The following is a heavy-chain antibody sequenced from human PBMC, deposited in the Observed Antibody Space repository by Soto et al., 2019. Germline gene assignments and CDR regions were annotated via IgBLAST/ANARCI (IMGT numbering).Heavy chain of an antibody. CDR2: VYYSGST. V-gene: IGHV4-59*01. D-gene: IGHD3-22*01. Sequence: SGTPFLTYTGSGGSILSCYWSLIRQPPGRGLEWIGYVYYSGSTNYNPSLKSRVTISVDTSKNQLSLKLSSVTAADTAVYYCARDLKVAGSSGYYAFDIWGQGTMVTVSS. CDR1: GGSILSCY. CDR3: ARDLKVAGSSGYYAFDI. J-gene: IGHJ3*02.